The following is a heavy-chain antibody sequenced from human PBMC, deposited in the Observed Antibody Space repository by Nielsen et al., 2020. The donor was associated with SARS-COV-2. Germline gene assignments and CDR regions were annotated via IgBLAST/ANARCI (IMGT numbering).Heavy chain of an antibody. J-gene: IGHJ4*02. V-gene: IGHV1-3*01. CDR3: AAHIAVAGWGGFDY. CDR2: INAGTGNT. D-gene: IGHD6-19*01. Sequence: ASVKVSCKASGYTFTTYAMYWVRQAPGQRLEWMGWINAGTGNTKYSQNFQGRVTITRDTSATTAYMELSSLRSEDTAVYYCAAHIAVAGWGGFDYWGQGTLVTVSS. CDR1: GYTFTTYA.